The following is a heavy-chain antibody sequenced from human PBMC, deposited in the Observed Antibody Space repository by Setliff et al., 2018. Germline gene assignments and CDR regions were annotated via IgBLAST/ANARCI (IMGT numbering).Heavy chain of an antibody. CDR1: GYTFTSYD. CDR3: ARGLGSYYYYYMDV. D-gene: IGHD7-27*01. CDR2: TNPNSGNT. J-gene: IGHJ6*03. V-gene: IGHV1-8*03. Sequence: ASVKVSCKASGYTFTSYDINWARQATGQGLEWMGWTNPNSGNTGYAQKFQGRVTITRNTSISTAYMELSNLRSEDTAVYYCARGLGSYYYYYMDVWGKGTTVTVSS.